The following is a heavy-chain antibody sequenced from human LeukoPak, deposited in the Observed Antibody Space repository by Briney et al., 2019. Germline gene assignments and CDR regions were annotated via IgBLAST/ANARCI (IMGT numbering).Heavy chain of an antibody. CDR1: GFTFSNSA. D-gene: IGHD6-19*01. CDR3: TRGLAISTSGWYDTFDY. CDR2: ISTDGSRI. Sequence: PVGSLRLSCAASGFTFSNSAMYWVRQAPGKGLEYVSVISTDGSRIYYADSVKGRFTISRDNSKTTLSLQIGSLRAEDMAVYYCTRGLAISTSGWYDTFDYWGQGALVTVSS. V-gene: IGHV3-64*02. J-gene: IGHJ4*02.